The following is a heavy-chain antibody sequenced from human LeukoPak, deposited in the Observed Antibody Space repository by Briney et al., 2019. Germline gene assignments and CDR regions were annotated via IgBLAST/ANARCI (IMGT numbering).Heavy chain of an antibody. Sequence: ASVKVSCKASGGTFSSYAISWVRQAPGQGLEWMGRIIPILGIANYAQKFQGRVTITADKSTSTAYMELSSLRSEDTAVYYRALGRDGYNAGQYYFDYWGQGTLVTVSS. V-gene: IGHV1-69*04. D-gene: IGHD5-24*01. CDR3: ALGRDGYNAGQYYFDY. CDR2: IIPILGIA. J-gene: IGHJ4*02. CDR1: GGTFSSYA.